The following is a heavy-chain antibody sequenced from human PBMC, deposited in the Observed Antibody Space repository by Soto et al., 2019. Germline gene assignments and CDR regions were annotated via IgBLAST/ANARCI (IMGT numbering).Heavy chain of an antibody. V-gene: IGHV1-46*04. CDR1: GYTFTSYY. CDR3: ARGTWDSSGWYTFPFDY. J-gene: IGHJ4*02. D-gene: IGHD6-19*01. CDR2: INPLSGST. Sequence: QVQLVQSGAEVKKPGASVKVSCKASGYTFTSYYIHWVRQAPGQGLEWMGIINPLSGSTAYAQKLQGRVTLTRDTSTNTVSMELSSLRSEDTAVYYCARGTWDSSGWYTFPFDYWGQGTVVTVSS.